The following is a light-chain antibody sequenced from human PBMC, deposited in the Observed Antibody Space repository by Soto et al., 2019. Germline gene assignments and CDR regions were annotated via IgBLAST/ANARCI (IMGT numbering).Light chain of an antibody. CDR1: QSVSSY. CDR2: DAS. Sequence: EIVLTQSPATLSLSPGERATLSCRASQSVSSYLAWYQQKPGQAPRILIYDASNRATGIPARFSGSGSGTDVTLTICSLEPEDFAVYYCQQRSNWPVTFGQGTKVEIK. CDR3: QQRSNWPVT. J-gene: IGKJ1*01. V-gene: IGKV3-11*01.